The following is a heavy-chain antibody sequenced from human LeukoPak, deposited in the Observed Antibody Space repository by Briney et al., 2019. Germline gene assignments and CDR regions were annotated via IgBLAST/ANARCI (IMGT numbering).Heavy chain of an antibody. V-gene: IGHV3-53*01. Sequence: GGSLTLSCAASGFTVSTTHMTWVRQAPGKGLEWVSILYSGSDTYYADSVKGRFTISRDNSKNKLFLEMDSLRAEDTAVYDCARVGFGDHFHWYFDLWGRGTLVTVSS. CDR1: GFTVSTTH. J-gene: IGHJ2*01. D-gene: IGHD3-10*01. CDR2: LYSGSDT. CDR3: ARVGFGDHFHWYFDL.